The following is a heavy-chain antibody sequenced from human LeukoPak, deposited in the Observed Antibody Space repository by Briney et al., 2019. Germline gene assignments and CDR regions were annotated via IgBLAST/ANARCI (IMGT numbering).Heavy chain of an antibody. CDR3: AEDYYYDSSCYYAYTYYCDY. J-gene: IGHJ4*02. D-gene: IGHD3-22*01. CDR1: GFTFSSYA. CDR2: ISGNGGTT. Sequence: GGSLRLSCAASGFTFSSYAMSWVRQAPGKGLEWLSAISGNGGTTYYSDSVKGRFTISRDNSKNTLFLQMSSLRDEDAAVYYCAEDYYYDSSCYYAYTYYCDYWDQGNLVTVSS. V-gene: IGHV3-23*01.